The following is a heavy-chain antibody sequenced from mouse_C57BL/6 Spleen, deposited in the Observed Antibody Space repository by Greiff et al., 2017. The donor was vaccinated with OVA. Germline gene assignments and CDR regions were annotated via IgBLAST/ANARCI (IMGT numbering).Heavy chain of an antibody. CDR2: INPNNGGT. CDR3: ARNHYGSSPYAMDY. V-gene: IGHV1-18*01. J-gene: IGHJ4*01. Sequence: EVQLQQSGPELVKPGASVKIPCKASGYTFTDYNMDWVKQSHGKSLEWIGDINPNNGGTIYNQKFKGKATLTVDKSSSTAYMELRSLTSEDTAVYYCARNHYGSSPYAMDYWGQGTSVTVSS. CDR1: GYTFTDYN. D-gene: IGHD1-1*01.